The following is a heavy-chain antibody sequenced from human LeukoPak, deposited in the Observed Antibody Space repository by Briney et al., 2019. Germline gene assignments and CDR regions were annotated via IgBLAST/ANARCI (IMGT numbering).Heavy chain of an antibody. Sequence: GGSLRLSCAASGFTFDDYGMSWVRQAPGKGLEWVSGINWNGGSTGYADSVKGRFTISRDNAKNSLYLQMNSLRADDTAVYYCARDNGLVGATSYYFDYWGQGTLVTVSP. J-gene: IGHJ4*02. CDR2: INWNGGST. CDR3: ARDNGLVGATSYYFDY. CDR1: GFTFDDYG. V-gene: IGHV3-20*04. D-gene: IGHD1-26*01.